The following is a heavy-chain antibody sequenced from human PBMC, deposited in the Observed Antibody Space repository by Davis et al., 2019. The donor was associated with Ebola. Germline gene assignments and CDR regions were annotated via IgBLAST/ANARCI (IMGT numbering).Heavy chain of an antibody. D-gene: IGHD6-19*01. J-gene: IGHJ4*02. V-gene: IGHV1-46*01. Sequence: ASVKVSCKASGYTFTSYYMHWVRQAPGQGLEWMGIINPSGGSTSYAQKFQGRVTMTRDTSTSTAYMELRSLRSDDTAVYYCARRGDEGSGWSIHAIYYFDYWGQGTLVTVSS. CDR2: INPSGGST. CDR1: GYTFTSYY. CDR3: ARRGDEGSGWSIHAIYYFDY.